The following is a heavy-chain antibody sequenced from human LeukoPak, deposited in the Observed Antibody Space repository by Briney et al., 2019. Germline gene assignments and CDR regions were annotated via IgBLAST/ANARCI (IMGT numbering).Heavy chain of an antibody. CDR3: AKSGVSYYYDSSGYYDY. J-gene: IGHJ4*02. CDR2: ISGSGGST. CDR1: GFTLSSYA. Sequence: PGGSLRLSCAASGFTLSSYAMSWVRQAPGKGLEWVSAISGSGGSTYYADSVKGRFTISRDNSKNTLYLQMNSLRAEDTAVYYCAKSGVSYYYDSSGYYDYWGQGTLVTVSS. V-gene: IGHV3-23*01. D-gene: IGHD3-22*01.